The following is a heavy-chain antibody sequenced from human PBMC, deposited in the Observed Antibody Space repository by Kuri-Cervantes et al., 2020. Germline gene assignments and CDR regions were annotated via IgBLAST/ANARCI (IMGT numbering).Heavy chain of an antibody. CDR2: ISSSSSTI. V-gene: IGHV3-48*01. CDR1: GFTFSSYS. Sequence: GESLKISCAASGFTFSSYSMNWVRQAPGKGLEWVSYISSSSSTIYYADSVKGRFTISRDKPKNTLYLEMNSLRVEDTAVYYCAKENRGEVRAYNWFDPWGQGTLVTVSS. D-gene: IGHD3-16*01. CDR3: AKENRGEVRAYNWFDP. J-gene: IGHJ5*02.